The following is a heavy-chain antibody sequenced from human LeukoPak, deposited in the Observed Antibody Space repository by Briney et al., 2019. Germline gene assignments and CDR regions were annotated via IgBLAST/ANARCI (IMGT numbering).Heavy chain of an antibody. D-gene: IGHD1-14*01. Sequence: SETLSLTCTVSGGSISSSSYYWGWIRQPPGKGLEWIGSIYYSGSTYYNPSLKSRVTISVDTSKNQFSLKLSSVTAADTAVYYCARRTKLPPFDYWGQGTLVTVSS. J-gene: IGHJ4*02. CDR1: GGSISSSSYY. CDR3: ARRTKLPPFDY. V-gene: IGHV4-39*01. CDR2: IYYSGST.